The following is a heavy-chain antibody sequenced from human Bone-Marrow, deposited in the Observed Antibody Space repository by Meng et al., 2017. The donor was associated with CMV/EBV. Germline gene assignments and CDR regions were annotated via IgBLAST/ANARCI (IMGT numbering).Heavy chain of an antibody. CDR3: ARAGRVVQPPHYYFDY. Sequence: GESLKISCAASGFTFSSYWMSWIRQAPGKGLEWVSYISSSGSTIYYADSVKGRFTISRDNSKNTLYLQMNSLRAEDTAVYYCARAGRVVQPPHYYFDYWGQGTLVTVSS. J-gene: IGHJ4*02. CDR1: GFTFSSYW. V-gene: IGHV3-48*01. D-gene: IGHD3-3*01. CDR2: ISSSGSTI.